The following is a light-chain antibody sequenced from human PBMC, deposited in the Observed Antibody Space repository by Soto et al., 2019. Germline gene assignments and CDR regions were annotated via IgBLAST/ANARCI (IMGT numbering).Light chain of an antibody. CDR2: DAS. Sequence: EFVWTTSSATLSWSARERAALSCMTSQSVSTYLAWYQQKPGQAPRLLIYDASNRATGIPPRFSGSGSGTDFTLTIRSLEPEDFAIYYCQQRTNWPLTPFGHGTRLEIK. CDR3: QQRTNWPLTP. V-gene: IGKV3-11*01. J-gene: IGKJ5*01. CDR1: QSVSTY.